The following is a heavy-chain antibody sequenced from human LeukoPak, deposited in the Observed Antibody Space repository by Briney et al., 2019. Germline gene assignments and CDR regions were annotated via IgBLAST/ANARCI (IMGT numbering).Heavy chain of an antibody. Sequence: SQTLSLTCSVSGGSISSGSYYWSWIRQPAGMGLEWIGRIYTSGSTNYNPSLKSRVTISVDTSKNQFSLKLSSVTAADTAVYYCARESPVRMFDYWGQGTLVTVFS. D-gene: IGHD2-15*01. CDR2: IYTSGST. J-gene: IGHJ4*02. CDR3: ARESPVRMFDY. V-gene: IGHV4-61*02. CDR1: GGSISSGSYY.